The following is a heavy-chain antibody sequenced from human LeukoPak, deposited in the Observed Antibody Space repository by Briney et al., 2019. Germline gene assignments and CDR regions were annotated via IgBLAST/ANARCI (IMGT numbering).Heavy chain of an antibody. J-gene: IGHJ3*02. Sequence: GGSLRLSCAASGFMFSSYEMNWVRQAPGKGLEWVSYIRSRGGTIYYADSVKGRFTISRDNAKNSLYLQMNSLRAEDTAVYYCASWTTYYYDSSGYSSNDAFDIWGQGTMVTVSS. V-gene: IGHV3-48*03. CDR3: ASWTTYYYDSSGYSSNDAFDI. CDR2: IRSRGGTI. D-gene: IGHD3-22*01. CDR1: GFMFSSYE.